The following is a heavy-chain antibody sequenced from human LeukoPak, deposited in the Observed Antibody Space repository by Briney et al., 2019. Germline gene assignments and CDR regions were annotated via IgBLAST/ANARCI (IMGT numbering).Heavy chain of an antibody. CDR2: FYYGGST. CDR3: ARSHHYCSGGSCYSPNWFDP. J-gene: IGHJ5*02. Sequence: PSETLSLTCTVSGGSMSSGGYYWSWIRQHPGKGLEWFGYFYYGGSTYYNPSLRSRVTISVDTSKNQFSLKLSSVTAADTAVYYCARSHHYCSGGSCYSPNWFDPWGQGTLVTVSS. D-gene: IGHD2-15*01. CDR1: GGSMSSGGYY. V-gene: IGHV4-31*03.